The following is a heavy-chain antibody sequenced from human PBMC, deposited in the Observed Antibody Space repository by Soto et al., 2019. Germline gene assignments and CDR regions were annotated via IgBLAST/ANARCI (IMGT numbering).Heavy chain of an antibody. CDR2: IYYRGST. Sequence: SETLSLTCTVSGGSISSYYWSWIRQPPGKGLEWIGYIYYRGSTNYNPSLKSRVTISIDTSKKQLSLNLTSVTAADTAIYYCARDLHAAQSVFHWGQGTLVTSPQ. J-gene: IGHJ1*01. D-gene: IGHD6-13*01. CDR3: ARDLHAAQSVFH. V-gene: IGHV4-59*01. CDR1: GGSISSYY.